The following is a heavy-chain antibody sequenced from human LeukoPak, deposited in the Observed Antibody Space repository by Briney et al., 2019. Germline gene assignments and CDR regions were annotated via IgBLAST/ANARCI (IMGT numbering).Heavy chain of an antibody. CDR2: ISGSGGTK. CDR1: GFTFSSYA. Sequence: GGSLRLSCAASGFTFSSYAMSWVRQAPGKGLEWVSTISGSGGTKYYADSAKGRFTISRDNSNNTLYLQMSSLRDEDTAVYYCTKELYIRAFTLAYWGQGTLLTVSA. D-gene: IGHD3-3*01. V-gene: IGHV3-23*01. CDR3: TKELYIRAFTLAY. J-gene: IGHJ4*02.